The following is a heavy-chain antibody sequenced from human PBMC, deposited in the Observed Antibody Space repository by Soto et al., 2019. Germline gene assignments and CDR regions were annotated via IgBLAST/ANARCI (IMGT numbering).Heavy chain of an antibody. CDR1: GFSLTTNGVG. V-gene: IGHV2-5*02. CDR2: INWDDDR. CDR3: AHKEFRTSSPFDF. J-gene: IGHJ4*02. Sequence: QITLKESGPALVKPTQTLTLTCTFSGFSLTTNGVGVAWIRQPPGKALEWLALINWDDDRHYNPSLTSRLTIPKDTSKNQVVLTMTNMDPVDTATYYCAHKEFRTSSPFDFGGPGILVTVSS.